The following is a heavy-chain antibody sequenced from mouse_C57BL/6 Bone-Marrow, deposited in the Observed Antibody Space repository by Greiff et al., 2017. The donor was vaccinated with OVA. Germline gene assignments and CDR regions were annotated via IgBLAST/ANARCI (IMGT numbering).Heavy chain of an antibody. CDR1: GFTFSNYW. V-gene: IGHV6-3*01. CDR2: IRLKSDNYAT. CDR3: TGWFAY. J-gene: IGHJ3*01. Sequence: EVQLQESGGGLVQPGGSMKLSCVASGFTFSNYWMNWVRQSPEKGLEWVAQIRLKSDNYATHYAESVKGRFTISRDDSKSSVYLQMNNLSAEDTGIYYCTGWFAYWGQGTLVTVSA.